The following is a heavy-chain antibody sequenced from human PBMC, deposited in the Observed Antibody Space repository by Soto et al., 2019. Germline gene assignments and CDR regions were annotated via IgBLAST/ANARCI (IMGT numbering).Heavy chain of an antibody. V-gene: IGHV3-11*01. J-gene: IGHJ3*02. CDR3: ARVKKCSSTSCYARDAFDI. CDR1: GFTFSDHY. Sequence: QVQLVESGGGLVKPGGSLRLSCAASGFTFSDHYMSWIRQAPGKGLEWVSYISSGGSAIYYADSVKGRFTISRDNDKNSLYLQMNSLRAEDTAVYYCARVKKCSSTSCYARDAFDIWGQGTMVTVSS. D-gene: IGHD2-2*01. CDR2: ISSGGSAI.